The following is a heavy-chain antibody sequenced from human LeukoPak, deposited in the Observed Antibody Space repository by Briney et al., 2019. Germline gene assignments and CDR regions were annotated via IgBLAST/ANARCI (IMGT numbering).Heavy chain of an antibody. J-gene: IGHJ6*02. D-gene: IGHD7-27*01. Sequence: GGSLRLSCAASGLTASHNVNNAMSWVRHAPGKGLEWVSGITTSGSTYYADSVKGRFTISRENSNNTLYLHMDSLRAEDTAVYYCAKAPVGNYYYGLDVWGQGTTVTVSS. V-gene: IGHV3-23*01. CDR1: GLTASHNVNNA. CDR2: ITTSGST. CDR3: AKAPVGNYYYGLDV.